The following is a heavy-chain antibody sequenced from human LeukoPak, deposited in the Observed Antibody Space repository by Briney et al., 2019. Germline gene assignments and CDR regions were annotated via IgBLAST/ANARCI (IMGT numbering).Heavy chain of an antibody. Sequence: GGSLRLSCAASGFTFDDYGMSWVRQAPGKGLEWVSGINWNGGSTGYADSVKGRFTISRDNAKNSLYLQMNSLRAEDTALYYCARTGATIQRGRFSSIVLMSGSDYWGQGTLVTVSS. CDR2: INWNGGST. CDR1: GFTFDDYG. CDR3: ARTGATIQRGRFSSIVLMSGSDY. V-gene: IGHV3-20*04. D-gene: IGHD2-8*01. J-gene: IGHJ4*02.